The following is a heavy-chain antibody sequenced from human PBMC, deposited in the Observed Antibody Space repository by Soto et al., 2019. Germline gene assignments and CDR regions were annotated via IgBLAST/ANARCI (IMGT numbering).Heavy chain of an antibody. CDR2: ISAYNGNT. J-gene: IGHJ4*02. CDR1: GYTFTSYG. V-gene: IGHV1-18*01. CDR3: ARESTPADY. Sequence: QVQLVQSGAEVKKPGASVKVSCKASGYTFTSYGISWVRQAPGQGLEWMGWISAYNGNTKYAQKLQGRVTLTTDTSTSTANMGLRGLRSDDTPVYYCARESTPADYWGQGTLVTVSS.